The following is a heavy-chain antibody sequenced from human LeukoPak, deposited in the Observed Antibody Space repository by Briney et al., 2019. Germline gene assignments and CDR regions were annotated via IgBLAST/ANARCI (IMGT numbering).Heavy chain of an antibody. V-gene: IGHV3-21*01. CDR1: GFTFSSYS. Sequence: GGSLRLSCAASGFTFSSYSMNWVRQAPGKGLEWVSSISSSSSYIYYADSVKGRFTISRDNAKNSLYLQMNSLGAEDTAVYYCARVPRIGAVAGYWGQGTLVTVSS. J-gene: IGHJ4*02. CDR3: ARVPRIGAVAGY. D-gene: IGHD6-19*01. CDR2: ISSSSSYI.